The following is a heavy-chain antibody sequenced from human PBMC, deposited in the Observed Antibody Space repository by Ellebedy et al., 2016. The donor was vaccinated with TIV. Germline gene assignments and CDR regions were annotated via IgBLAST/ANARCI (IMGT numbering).Heavy chain of an antibody. CDR2: IESDGSRV. D-gene: IGHD5-24*01. J-gene: IGHJ4*02. V-gene: IGHV3-30*02. CDR3: AKDWRQSGYDY. CDR1: GFTFGHHG. Sequence: GESLKISCAASGFTFGHHGMHWVRQAPGKGLEWVTFIESDGSRVFYADSVKGRFTISRDNSENTLFLLMNSLRADDTAVYYCAKDWRQSGYDYWGQGTLVTVSS.